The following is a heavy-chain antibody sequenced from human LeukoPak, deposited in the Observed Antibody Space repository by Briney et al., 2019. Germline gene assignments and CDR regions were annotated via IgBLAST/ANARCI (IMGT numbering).Heavy chain of an antibody. CDR3: ARLEMATIFDY. CDR2: IYTGGNT. Sequence: GGSLRLSCAASGFTVDSNYLSWVRQAPGKGLEWVSTIYTGGNTYYAASVKGRFTISRDNSKNTLYLQMNSLRAEDTAVYYCARLEMATIFDYWGQGTLVTVSS. J-gene: IGHJ4*02. D-gene: IGHD5-24*01. V-gene: IGHV3-53*01. CDR1: GFTVDSNY.